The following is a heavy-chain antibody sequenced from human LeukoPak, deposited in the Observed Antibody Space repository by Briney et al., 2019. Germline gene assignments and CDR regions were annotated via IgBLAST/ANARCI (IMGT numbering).Heavy chain of an antibody. CDR1: GGSISSGGYY. V-gene: IGHV4-31*03. CDR2: IYYSGST. CDR3: ARGLGRIAAIDGGRYFYGLDV. Sequence: SQTLSLTCTVSGGSISSGGYYWSWIRQHPGKGLEWIGYIYYSGSTYYNPSLKSRVTISVDTSKNQFSLKLSSVTAADTAVYYCARGLGRIAAIDGGRYFYGLDVWGQGTTVTVSS. J-gene: IGHJ6*02. D-gene: IGHD6-13*01.